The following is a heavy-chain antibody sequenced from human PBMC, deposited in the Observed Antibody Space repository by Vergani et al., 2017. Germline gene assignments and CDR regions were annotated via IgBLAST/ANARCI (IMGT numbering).Heavy chain of an antibody. CDR2: ISSSSSYI. CDR3: AXDDCSGGSCYSGYYGMDV. J-gene: IGHJ6*02. D-gene: IGHD2-15*01. Sequence: EVQLVESGGGLVKPGGSLRLSCAASGFTFSSYSMNWVRQAPGKGLEWVSSISSSSSYIYYADSVKGRFTISRDNAKNSLYLQMNSLRAEDTAVYYCAXDDCSGGSCYSGYYGMDVWGQGTTVTVSS. V-gene: IGHV3-21*01. CDR1: GFTFSSYS.